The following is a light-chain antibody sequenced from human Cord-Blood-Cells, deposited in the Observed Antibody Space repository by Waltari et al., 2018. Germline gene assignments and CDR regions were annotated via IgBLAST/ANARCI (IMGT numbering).Light chain of an antibody. CDR2: DVS. CDR1: SSDVGGYNY. CDR3: CSYAGSYTLV. J-gene: IGLJ3*02. V-gene: IGLV2-11*01. Sequence: QSALTQPRSVSGSPGQSVTISCTGTSSDVGGYNYVSWYQQHPGKAPKLMIYDVSKRPAGVPDRFSGSKVGNTASLTISGLQAEDEAEYYCCSYAGSYTLVFGGGTKLTVL.